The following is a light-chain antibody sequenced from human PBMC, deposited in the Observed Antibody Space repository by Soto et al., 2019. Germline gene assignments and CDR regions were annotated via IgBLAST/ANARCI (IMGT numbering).Light chain of an antibody. V-gene: IGKV1-5*01. Sequence: DIQMTQSPSTLSASVGDRVTITCRASQNIRGWLAWYQQKPGRAPKLLIYHASSLESGVPSRFSGSESGTEFTLTISSLQPDDFGTYYCQPYNNCPLTFGVGTKVESK. CDR2: HAS. CDR3: QPYNNCPLT. J-gene: IGKJ4*01. CDR1: QNIRGW.